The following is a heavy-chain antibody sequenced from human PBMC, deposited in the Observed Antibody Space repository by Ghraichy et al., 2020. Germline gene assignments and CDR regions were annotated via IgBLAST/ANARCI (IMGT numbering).Heavy chain of an antibody. D-gene: IGHD3-3*02. CDR2: ISDSGDTT. V-gene: IGHV3-23*01. Sequence: GESLNISCAASGFTFSSYAMSWVRQAPGKGLQWVSAISDSGDTTYDADSVKGRFTISRDNSKNTLFLHMNSLRAEDTAVYYCAKDSKTAEYFQHWGQGTLVTVSS. CDR1: GFTFSSYA. J-gene: IGHJ1*01. CDR3: AKDSKTAEYFQH.